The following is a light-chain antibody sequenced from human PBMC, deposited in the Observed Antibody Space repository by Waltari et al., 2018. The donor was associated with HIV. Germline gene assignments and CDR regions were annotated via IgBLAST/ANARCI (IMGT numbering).Light chain of an antibody. V-gene: IGLV3-19*01. Sequence: SSEVTQVPAVSVALGQTVKITCQGDNLRTYYASWYQQRPGQAPVLVSYGKNKRPSEIPDRFSSSASKNTASLTITGAQAEDEADYYCKTRDRSGNLYGFGTGTTVTVL. J-gene: IGLJ1*01. CDR1: NLRTYY. CDR2: GKN. CDR3: KTRDRSGNLYG.